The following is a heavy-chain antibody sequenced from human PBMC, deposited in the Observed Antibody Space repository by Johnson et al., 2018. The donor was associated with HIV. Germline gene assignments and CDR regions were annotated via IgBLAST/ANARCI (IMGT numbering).Heavy chain of an antibody. J-gene: IGHJ3*02. Sequence: QVQLVESGGGVVQPGRSLRLSCAASGFSLSSYAMHWVRQAPGKGLEWVAVISYDGSNKYYADSVNGRFTIYRDNYKNTLYVQMNSLRPEDTAVYYCARLPSGYSRDDLDIWGQGTMVTFSA. CDR2: ISYDGSNK. V-gene: IGHV3-30*04. D-gene: IGHD5-18*01. CDR3: ARLPSGYSRDDLDI. CDR1: GFSLSSYA.